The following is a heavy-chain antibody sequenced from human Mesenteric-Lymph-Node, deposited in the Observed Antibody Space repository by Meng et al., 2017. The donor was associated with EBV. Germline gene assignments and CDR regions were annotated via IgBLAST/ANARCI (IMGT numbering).Heavy chain of an antibody. V-gene: IGHV4-39*07. CDR2: IYYSGST. D-gene: IGHD6-19*01. CDR1: GGSISSSSYS. J-gene: IGHJ4*02. Sequence: QVALQESGPGLVKPSEALSFTCNVPGGSISSSSYSWGWIRQPPGKGLEWIGIIYYSGSTYYNPSLKSRVTISVDTSKNQFYLKLSSVTAADTAVYYCARDSRGMYYFDYWSQGTLVTVSS. CDR3: ARDSRGMYYFDY.